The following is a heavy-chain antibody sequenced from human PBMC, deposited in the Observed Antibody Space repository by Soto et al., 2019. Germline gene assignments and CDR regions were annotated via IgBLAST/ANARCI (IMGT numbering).Heavy chain of an antibody. CDR3: GIPSLYYDILTGYPLRYYMDV. J-gene: IGHJ6*03. D-gene: IGHD3-9*01. Sequence: ASVKVSCKASGYTFTSYDINWVRQATGQGLEWMGWMNPNSGNTGYAQKLQGRVTMTRNTSISTAYMELSSLRSEDTAVYYCGIPSLYYDILTGYPLRYYMDVWGKGTTVTVSS. CDR1: GYTFTSYD. CDR2: MNPNSGNT. V-gene: IGHV1-8*01.